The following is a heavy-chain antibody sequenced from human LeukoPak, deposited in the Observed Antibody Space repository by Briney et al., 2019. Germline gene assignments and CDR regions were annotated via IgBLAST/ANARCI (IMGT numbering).Heavy chain of an antibody. Sequence: GGSLRLSCAASGFPFSGYAMSWVRQAPGKGLEWVSTISGSGGFTFYADSVRGRFTISRDNSKNTLYLQMNSLRAEDTAVYYCARNRASGMDVWGQGTTVTVSS. CDR3: ARNRASGMDV. CDR2: ISGSGGFT. J-gene: IGHJ6*02. V-gene: IGHV3-23*01. D-gene: IGHD3-10*01. CDR1: GFPFSGYA.